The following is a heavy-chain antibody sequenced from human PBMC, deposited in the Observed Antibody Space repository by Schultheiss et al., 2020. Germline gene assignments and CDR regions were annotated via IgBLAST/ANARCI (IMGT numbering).Heavy chain of an antibody. D-gene: IGHD3-16*02. J-gene: IGHJ4*02. CDR2: IYYSGST. CDR3: AGYSLGELSSYPAPFDY. CDR1: GGSISSGGYY. V-gene: IGHV4-61*08. Sequence: ETLSLTCAVSGGSISSGGYYWSWIRQPPGKGLEWIGYIYYSGSTNYNPSLKSRVTISVDTSKNQFSLKLSSVTAADTAVYYCAGYSLGELSSYPAPFDYWGQGTLVTVSS.